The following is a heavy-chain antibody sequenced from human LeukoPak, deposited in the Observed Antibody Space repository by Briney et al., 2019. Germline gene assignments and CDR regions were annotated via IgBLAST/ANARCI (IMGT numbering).Heavy chain of an antibody. CDR3: TRAPHPRCSSSGCYLDY. CDR2: IQAKAYGGAT. D-gene: IGHD2-2*01. CDR1: GFTFGDYA. V-gene: IGHV3-49*04. J-gene: IGHJ4*02. Sequence: QPGGSLRLSCSTSGFTFGDYATSWVRQAPGKGLEWVGFIQAKAYGGATKYAASVNGRFSISRDDSQSIANLQMNDLKTEDTAVYYCTRAPHPRCSSSGCYLDYWGQGTLVTVSS.